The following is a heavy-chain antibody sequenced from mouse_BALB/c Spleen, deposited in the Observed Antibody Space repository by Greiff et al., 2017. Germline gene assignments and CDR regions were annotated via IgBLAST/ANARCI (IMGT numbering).Heavy chain of an antibody. CDR2: ISTYYGDA. J-gene: IGHJ3*01. Sequence: VQLQQSGAELVRPGVSVKISCKGSGYTFTDYAMHWVKQSHAKSLEWIGVISTYYGDASYNQKFKGKATMTVDKSSSTAYMELARLTSEDSAIYYCARYLDGYYSWFAYWGQGTLVTVSA. CDR3: ARYLDGYYSWFAY. CDR1: GYTFTDYA. D-gene: IGHD2-3*01. V-gene: IGHV1S137*01.